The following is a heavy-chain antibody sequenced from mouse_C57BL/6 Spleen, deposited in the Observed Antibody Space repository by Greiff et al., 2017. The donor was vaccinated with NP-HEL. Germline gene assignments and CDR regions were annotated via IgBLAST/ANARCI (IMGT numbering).Heavy chain of an antibody. CDR2: IYPRSGNT. CDR1: GYTFTSYG. J-gene: IGHJ1*03. D-gene: IGHD1-1*01. Sequence: QVQLQQSGAELARPGASVKLSCKASGYTFTSYGISWVKQRTGQGLEWIGEIYPRSGNTYYNEKFKGKATLTADKSSSTAYMELRSLTSEDSAVYFCARGRYYGSSYGRYFDVWGTGTTVTVSS. CDR3: ARGRYYGSSYGRYFDV. V-gene: IGHV1-81*01.